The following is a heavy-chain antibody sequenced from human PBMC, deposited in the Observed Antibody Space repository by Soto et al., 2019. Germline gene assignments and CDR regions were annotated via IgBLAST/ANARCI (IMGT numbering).Heavy chain of an antibody. D-gene: IGHD5-18*01. V-gene: IGHV4-39*01. Sequence: QLQLQESGPGLVKPSETLSLTCTVSGGSISSSSYYWGWIRQPPGKGLEWIGSIYYSGSTYYNPSLKSRVTISVDTSKNQFSLKLSSVTAADTAVYYCARHNIRGYSYGVSYFDYWGQGTLVTVSS. J-gene: IGHJ4*02. CDR1: GGSISSSSYY. CDR3: ARHNIRGYSYGVSYFDY. CDR2: IYYSGST.